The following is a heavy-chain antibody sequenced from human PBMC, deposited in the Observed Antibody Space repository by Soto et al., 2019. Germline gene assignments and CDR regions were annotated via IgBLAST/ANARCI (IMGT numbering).Heavy chain of an antibody. CDR1: AVTFDAYN. CDR3: VKQFPGQDNWFES. CDR2: IRYDGSAQ. Sequence: QMHLVESGGGVVHPGGSLRLSCTTSAVTFDAYNMHWVRQAPGKGLEWVALIRYDGSAQFYADSVRGRFSVSRDNSKNTLYLQLNSLRADDTAFYFCVKQFPGQDNWFESWGPGTLVTVSS. V-gene: IGHV3-33*03. J-gene: IGHJ5*01. D-gene: IGHD2-21*01.